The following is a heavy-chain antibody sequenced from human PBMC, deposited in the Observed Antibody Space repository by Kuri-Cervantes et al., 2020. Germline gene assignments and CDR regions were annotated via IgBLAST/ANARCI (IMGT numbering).Heavy chain of an antibody. J-gene: IGHJ6*02. CDR2: IIPIFGTA. Sequence: SVKVSCKASGGTFSSYAISWVRQAHGQGLEWMGGIIPIFGTANYAQKFQGRVTITADESTSTAYMELSSLRSEDTAVYYCAREIAVAGIGYYYYGMDVWGQGTTVTVSS. CDR1: GGTFSSYA. D-gene: IGHD6-19*01. V-gene: IGHV1-69*13. CDR3: AREIAVAGIGYYYYGMDV.